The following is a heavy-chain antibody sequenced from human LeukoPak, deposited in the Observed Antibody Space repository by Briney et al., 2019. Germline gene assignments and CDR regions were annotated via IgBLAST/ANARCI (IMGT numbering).Heavy chain of an antibody. Sequence: PSETLSLTCAVYGGSFSGYYWSWIRQPPGKGLEWIGEINHSGSTNYNPSLKSRVTISVDTSKHQFSLKLSSVTAADTAVYYCARRRIWFGSRYFDYWGQGTLVTVSS. CDR3: ARRRIWFGSRYFDY. CDR2: INHSGST. CDR1: GGSFSGYY. D-gene: IGHD3-10*01. J-gene: IGHJ4*02. V-gene: IGHV4-34*01.